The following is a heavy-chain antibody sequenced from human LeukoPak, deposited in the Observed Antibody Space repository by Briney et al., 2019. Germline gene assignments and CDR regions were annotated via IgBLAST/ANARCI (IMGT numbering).Heavy chain of an antibody. CDR3: ARPPAARRGDY. Sequence: PGGSLRLSCAASGFTFSSYEMNWVRQAPGKGLEWVSYISSSGSTIYYADSVKGRFTISRDNAKNSLYLQMNSLRAEDTVVYYCARPPAARRGDYWGQGTLVTVSS. CDR1: GFTFSSYE. CDR2: ISSSGSTI. D-gene: IGHD6-6*01. J-gene: IGHJ4*02. V-gene: IGHV3-48*03.